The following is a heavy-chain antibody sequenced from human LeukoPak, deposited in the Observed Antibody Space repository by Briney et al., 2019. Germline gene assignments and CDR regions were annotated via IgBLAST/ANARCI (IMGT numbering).Heavy chain of an antibody. CDR3: ARAGRVLRRDYYMDV. CDR2: ISQSGST. Sequence: SETLSLTCGVSGGSFSFYYWSWIRQPPGKGLEWIGEISQSGSTNYNPSLKSRVTISVDTSKNQFSLKLSSVTAADTAVYYCARAGRVLRRDYYMDVWGKGTTVTVSS. D-gene: IGHD3-10*01. J-gene: IGHJ6*03. V-gene: IGHV4-34*01. CDR1: GGSFSFYY.